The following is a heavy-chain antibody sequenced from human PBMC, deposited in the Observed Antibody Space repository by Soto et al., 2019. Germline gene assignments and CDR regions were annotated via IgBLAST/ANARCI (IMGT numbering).Heavy chain of an antibody. CDR1: GYTFTSYA. J-gene: IGHJ6*03. CDR3: ARNSGGRTGTKPPDYYYYYYMDV. V-gene: IGHV1-3*01. D-gene: IGHD1-1*01. CDR2: INAGNGNT. Sequence: ASVKVSCKASGYTFTSYAMHWVRQAPGQRLEWMGWINAGNGNTKYSQKFQGRVTITRDTSARTAYMELSSLRSEETAVYYCARNSGGRTGTKPPDYYYYYYMDVWGKGTTVTVSS.